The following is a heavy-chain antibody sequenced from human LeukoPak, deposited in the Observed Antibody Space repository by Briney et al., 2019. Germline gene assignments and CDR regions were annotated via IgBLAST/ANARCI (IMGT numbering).Heavy chain of an antibody. V-gene: IGHV3-11*01. D-gene: IGHD3-10*01. J-gene: IGHJ3*02. CDR2: ISSSGGYII. Sequence: GGSLRLSCAASGFTFSDYYMSWIRQAPGKGLEWISCISSSGGYIIYYADSVKGRFTISRDDAKNSLYLQMNSLRAEDTAVYYCARRVLWFGELSGGAFDIWGQGTMVTVSS. CDR3: ARRVLWFGELSGGAFDI. CDR1: GFTFSDYY.